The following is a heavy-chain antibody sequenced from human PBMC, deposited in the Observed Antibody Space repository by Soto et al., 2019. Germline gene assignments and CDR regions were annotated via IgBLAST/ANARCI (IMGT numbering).Heavy chain of an antibody. CDR2: IYYSGST. CDR1: GDSISSSSYY. CDR3: ATLWFGEGNY. J-gene: IGHJ4*02. D-gene: IGHD3-10*01. Sequence: QLQLQESGPGLVKPSETLSLTCTVSGDSISSSSYYWGWIRQPPGKGLEWIGSIYYSGSTYYNPSLKSRVTISVDTSKNQFSLTLSSVTAADTAVYYCATLWFGEGNYWGQGTLVTVSS. V-gene: IGHV4-39*01.